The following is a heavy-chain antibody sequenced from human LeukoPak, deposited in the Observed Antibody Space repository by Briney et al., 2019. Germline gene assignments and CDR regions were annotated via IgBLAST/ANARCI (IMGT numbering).Heavy chain of an antibody. CDR2: ISSSGSTI. Sequence: GGSLRLSCAASGFTFSDYYMSWIRQAPGKGLEWVSYISSSGSTIYYADSVKGRFTISRDNAKNSLYPQMNSLRAEDTAVYYCARVVAATKDRSYGMDVWGQGTTVTVSS. D-gene: IGHD2-15*01. J-gene: IGHJ6*02. CDR1: GFTFSDYY. CDR3: ARVVAATKDRSYGMDV. V-gene: IGHV3-11*01.